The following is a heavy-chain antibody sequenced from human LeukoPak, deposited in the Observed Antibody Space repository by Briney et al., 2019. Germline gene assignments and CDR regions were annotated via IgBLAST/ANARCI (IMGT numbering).Heavy chain of an antibody. D-gene: IGHD3-3*01. CDR1: GFTFSNHG. V-gene: IGHV3-30*03. CDR2: ISSDGSRK. J-gene: IGHJ4*02. CDR3: ARDRAWNYFDS. Sequence: GGSLRLSCAPSGFTFSNHGMHWVRQAPGKGLEWVAIISSDGSRKYYAHSVEGRFTISRHNSKNTLYLQMDSLRAEDTAVYYCARDRAWNYFDSWGQGTLVTVSS.